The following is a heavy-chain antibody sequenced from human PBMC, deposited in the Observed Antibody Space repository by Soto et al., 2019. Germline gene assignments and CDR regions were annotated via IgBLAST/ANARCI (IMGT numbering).Heavy chain of an antibody. CDR1: GFSINTYW. D-gene: IGHD2-15*01. Sequence: GGSLRLSCSGFGFSINTYWMNWIRQTPGKGLEWVANINPEGNAKTYVDPVKGRFFVSRDSTRNSLDLQMTSLRVEDSAIYFCAAWDISNIWGQGILVTVSS. J-gene: IGHJ4*02. V-gene: IGHV3-7*01. CDR3: AAWDISNI. CDR2: INPEGNAK.